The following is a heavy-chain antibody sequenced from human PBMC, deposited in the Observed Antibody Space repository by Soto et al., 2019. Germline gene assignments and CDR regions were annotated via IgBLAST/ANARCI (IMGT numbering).Heavy chain of an antibody. V-gene: IGHV4-30-4*01. D-gene: IGHD2-21*02. Sequence: QVQLQESGPGLVKPSQTLSLTCTVPGGSISSGDYYWSWIRQPPGKGLEWIGYIYYRGSTYYNPSLKSRVTISVDTSKNHFSLKLSAVTAADTAVYYCAFCGGNSVYFDYWGQGTLVTVSS. CDR1: GGSISSGDYY. J-gene: IGHJ4*02. CDR3: AFCGGNSVYFDY. CDR2: IYYRGST.